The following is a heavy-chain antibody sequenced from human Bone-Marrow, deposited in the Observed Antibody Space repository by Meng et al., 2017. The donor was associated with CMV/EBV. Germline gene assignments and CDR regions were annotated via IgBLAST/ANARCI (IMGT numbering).Heavy chain of an antibody. D-gene: IGHD1-26*01. CDR2: KYYRSKCYN. V-gene: IGHV6-1*01. J-gene: IGHJ6*02. Sequence: WNWIRQSPSRGFAWLGRKYYRSKCYNDYAVSVKSRITINPDTSKNQFSLQLNSVTPKDTAVYYCARDPRVGATTRPPYYYYYGMDVWGQGTTVTVSS. CDR3: ARDPRVGATTRPPYYYYYGMDV.